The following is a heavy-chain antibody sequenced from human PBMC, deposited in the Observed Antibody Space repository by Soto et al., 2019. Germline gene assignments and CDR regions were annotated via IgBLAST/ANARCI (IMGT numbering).Heavy chain of an antibody. D-gene: IGHD2-15*01. CDR3: ARGRWYDAFDV. CDR1: GFFISSGNY. Sequence: SETLSLTCAVSGFFISSGNYWGWIRKPPGKGLEWIGSIFHGVNTYYNPSLKSRVTISVDMSKNQFSLKLNSVTAADTAVYYCARGRWYDAFDVRGQGTVVTGSS. V-gene: IGHV4-38-2*01. CDR2: IFHGVNT. J-gene: IGHJ3*01.